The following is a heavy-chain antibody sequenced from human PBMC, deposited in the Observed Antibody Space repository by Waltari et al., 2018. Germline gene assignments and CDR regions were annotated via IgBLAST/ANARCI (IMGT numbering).Heavy chain of an antibody. Sequence: EVQLVESGGGLVQPGGYLRLSCAASGFTFSSYAMSWVRQAPGKGLEWVSAIGGSGGSHYYEDSGMGRFTISRDNSKNTLYLQMNSLRAEDTAVYYCAKDVPDRLWPPHWGQGTLVTVSS. CDR3: AKDVPDRLWPPH. CDR2: IGGSGGSH. V-gene: IGHV3-23*04. D-gene: IGHD5-18*01. J-gene: IGHJ4*02. CDR1: GFTFSSYA.